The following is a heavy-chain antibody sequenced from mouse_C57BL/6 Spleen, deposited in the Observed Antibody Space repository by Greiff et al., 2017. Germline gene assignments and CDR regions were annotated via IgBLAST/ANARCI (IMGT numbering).Heavy chain of an antibody. J-gene: IGHJ2*01. CDR2: INPNNGGT. D-gene: IGHD1-1*01. Sequence: VHVKQSGPELVKPGASVKMSCKASGYTFTDYNMHWVKQSHGKSLEWIGYINPNNGGTSYNQKFKGKATLTVNKSSSTAYMELRSLTSEDSAVYYCARMFITTVEDYWGQGTTLTVSS. CDR3: ARMFITTVEDY. V-gene: IGHV1-22*01. CDR1: GYTFTDYN.